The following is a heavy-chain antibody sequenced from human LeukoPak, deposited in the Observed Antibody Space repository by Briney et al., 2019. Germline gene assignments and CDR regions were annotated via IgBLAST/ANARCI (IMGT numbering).Heavy chain of an antibody. CDR2: ISSRSNYK. V-gene: IGHV3-21*01. Sequence: PGGSLRLSCAASGFTFSSYSMNWVRQAPGKGLEWVSSISSRSNYKYYADSVKGRFTISRDNAKNSLYLQMNSLRAEDTAVYYCARDMDSSGLYFDYWGQGTLVTVSS. D-gene: IGHD3-22*01. CDR1: GFTFSSYS. CDR3: ARDMDSSGLYFDY. J-gene: IGHJ4*02.